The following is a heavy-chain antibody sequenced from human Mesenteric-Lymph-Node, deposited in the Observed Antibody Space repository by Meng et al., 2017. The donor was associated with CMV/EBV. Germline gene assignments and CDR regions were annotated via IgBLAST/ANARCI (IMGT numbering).Heavy chain of an antibody. D-gene: IGHD3-16*01. CDR1: WDSISSAKAA. CDR3: AYFGDLPLLW. J-gene: IGHJ4*02. CDR2: TYYRSESYN. Sequence: QWLRSGPGLVTCSQRLPVTCPISWDSISSAKAAWNWIRQSPSRGIEWLGRTYYRSESYNAYAVSVTSRISVNLDTSKNQLSLHLNFVTPENTAVYYCAYFGDLPLLWWGQGTLVTVSS. V-gene: IGHV6-1*01.